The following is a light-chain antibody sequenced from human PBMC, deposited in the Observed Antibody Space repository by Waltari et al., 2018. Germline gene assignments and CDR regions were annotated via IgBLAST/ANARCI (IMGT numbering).Light chain of an antibody. CDR1: SSDVGNYNF. CDR2: DVV. J-gene: IGLJ7*01. CDR3: CSYAGSYTFV. Sequence: QSALTQPRSVSGSPGQSVTISCSGTSSDVGNYNFVSWYQQHPGNAPKQLFYDVVKRPSGVPYRFSGSKSGNAASLTISGLQTEDVADYYCCSYAGSYTFVFGGGTQLTVL. V-gene: IGLV2-11*01.